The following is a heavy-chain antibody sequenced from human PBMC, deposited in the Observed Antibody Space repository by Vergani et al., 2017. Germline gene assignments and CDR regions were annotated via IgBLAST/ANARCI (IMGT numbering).Heavy chain of an antibody. Sequence: EVQLVESGGGLVQPGRSLRLSCAASGFTFDDYAMHWVRQAPGKGLEWVSGISWNSGSIGYADSVKGRFTISRDNAKNSLYLQMNSLRAEDTALYYCARGRPNYYYMDVWGKGTTVTVSS. CDR2: ISWNSGSI. CDR3: ARGRPNYYYMDV. J-gene: IGHJ6*03. CDR1: GFTFDDYA. V-gene: IGHV3-9*01.